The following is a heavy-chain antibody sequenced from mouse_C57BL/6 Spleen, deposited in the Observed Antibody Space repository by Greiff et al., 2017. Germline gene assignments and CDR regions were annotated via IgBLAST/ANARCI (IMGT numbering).Heavy chain of an antibody. Sequence: QVQLQQPGAELVKPGASVKMSCKASGYTFTSYWITWVKQRPGQGLEWIGDIYPGSGSTNYNEKFKSKATLTLDTSSSTAYMQLSSLTSEDSAVYYCASSANWERNFDYWGQGTTLTVSS. CDR3: ASSANWERNFDY. V-gene: IGHV1-55*01. CDR1: GYTFTSYW. D-gene: IGHD4-1*01. CDR2: IYPGSGST. J-gene: IGHJ2*01.